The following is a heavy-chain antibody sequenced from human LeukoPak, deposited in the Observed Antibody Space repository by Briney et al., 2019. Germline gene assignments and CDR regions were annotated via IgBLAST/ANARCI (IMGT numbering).Heavy chain of an antibody. CDR3: ARGSSGWPYQDAFDI. V-gene: IGHV1-8*01. CDR1: GYTFTSYD. D-gene: IGHD6-19*01. J-gene: IGHJ3*02. Sequence: GASVKVSCKASGYTFTSYDINWVRQATGQGLEWMGWMNPNSGNTGYAQGFQGRLTMTRNTSISTAYMELSSLRSEDTAVYYCARGSSGWPYQDAFDIWGQGTMVTVSS. CDR2: MNPNSGNT.